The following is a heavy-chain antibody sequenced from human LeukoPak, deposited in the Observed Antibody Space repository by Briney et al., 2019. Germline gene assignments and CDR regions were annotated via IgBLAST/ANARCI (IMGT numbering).Heavy chain of an antibody. J-gene: IGHJ4*02. CDR3: AKDGYSGGWYVPSD. V-gene: IGHV3-30*18. CDR1: GFTFRSYG. D-gene: IGHD6-19*01. Sequence: QSGKSLRLSCAASGFTFRSYGMHWVRQAPGKGLEWVAVISFDGTIKYYGDSVKGRFSISRDRPRNTLYLQMNSLRPEDTAVYYCAKDGYSGGWYVPSDWRRGTLVTV. CDR2: ISFDGTIK.